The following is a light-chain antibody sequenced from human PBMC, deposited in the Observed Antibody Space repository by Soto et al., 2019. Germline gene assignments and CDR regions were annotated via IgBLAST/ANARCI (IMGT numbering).Light chain of an antibody. J-gene: IGKJ2*01. Sequence: EIVLTQSPGTLSLSPGERATLSCRASQSVSNNYLAWYQQQPGQAPRLLIYRSSSRATGIPDRLSGSGSGTDFTLTISRLEPEDFAVYYCQQYGTSLYTFGQGTKLEIK. V-gene: IGKV3-20*01. CDR1: QSVSNNY. CDR2: RSS. CDR3: QQYGTSLYT.